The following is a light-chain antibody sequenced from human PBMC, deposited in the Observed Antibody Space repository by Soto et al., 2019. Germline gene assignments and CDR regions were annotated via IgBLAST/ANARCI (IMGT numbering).Light chain of an antibody. V-gene: IGLV2-14*01. J-gene: IGLJ1*01. Sequence: QSALTQPASASGSPGQAITISCSGTSSDIGAYDHVAWFQQFPGKTPKLLIYSVSNRPSGVSYRFSGSKSGNTASLTISGLQAEDEADYYCSSYTSSNTLLYVFGTGTKVTVL. CDR3: SSYTSSNTLLYV. CDR2: SVS. CDR1: SSDIGAYDH.